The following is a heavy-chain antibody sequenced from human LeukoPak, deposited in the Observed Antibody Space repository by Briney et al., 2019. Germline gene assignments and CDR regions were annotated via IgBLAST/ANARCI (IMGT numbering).Heavy chain of an antibody. V-gene: IGHV3-30*02. Sequence: PGGSLRLSCAASGFTFSSYGMHWVRQAPGKGLEWVAFIRYDGSNKYYADSVKGRFTISRDNSKNTLYLQMNSLRAEDTAVYYCAKDRGSTSYRVDYWGQGTLVTVSS. D-gene: IGHD2-2*01. CDR3: AKDRGSTSYRVDY. CDR1: GFTFSSYG. J-gene: IGHJ4*02. CDR2: IRYDGSNK.